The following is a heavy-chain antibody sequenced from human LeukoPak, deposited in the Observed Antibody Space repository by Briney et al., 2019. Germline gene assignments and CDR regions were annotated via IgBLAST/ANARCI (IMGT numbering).Heavy chain of an antibody. D-gene: IGHD3-10*01. J-gene: IGHJ4*02. V-gene: IGHV3-30*18. CDR3: AKAPGVRGVIRKYYFDY. Sequence: GGPLRLSCAASGFTFSSYGMHWVRQAPGKGLEWVAVISYDGSNKYYADSVKGRFTISRDNSKNTLYLQMNSLRAEDTAVYYCAKAPGVRGVIRKYYFDYWGQGTLVTVSS. CDR1: GFTFSSYG. CDR2: ISYDGSNK.